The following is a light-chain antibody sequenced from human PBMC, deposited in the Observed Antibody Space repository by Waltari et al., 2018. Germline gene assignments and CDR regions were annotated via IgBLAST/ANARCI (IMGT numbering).Light chain of an antibody. V-gene: IGLV2-14*01. CDR2: AVN. Sequence: SALTQPASVSGSPGQSITISCTGPSSDLGTYHYASWYQPPPANAPKPMIYAVNKRPSGVSYRFSGSKSGNTASLTISGLQAEDESDYYCSSYSRITTSVVFGGGTKLTVL. CDR3: SSYSRITTSVV. CDR1: SSDLGTYHY. J-gene: IGLJ3*02.